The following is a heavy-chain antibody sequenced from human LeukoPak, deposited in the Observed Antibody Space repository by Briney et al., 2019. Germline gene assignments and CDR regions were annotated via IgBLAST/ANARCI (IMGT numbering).Heavy chain of an antibody. CDR2: INPSSGGT. D-gene: IGHD3-22*01. Sequence: ASVKVSCKTSGYTFTDYYIHWVRQAPGQGFEWMGWINPSSGGTNFPQKFQGRVTMTRDTSNSTAYMELSSLRSDDTAVYYCARDAFYYYDTSHHRDYWGQGTLVSVSS. CDR3: ARDAFYYYDTSHHRDY. V-gene: IGHV1-2*02. J-gene: IGHJ4*02. CDR1: GYTFTDYY.